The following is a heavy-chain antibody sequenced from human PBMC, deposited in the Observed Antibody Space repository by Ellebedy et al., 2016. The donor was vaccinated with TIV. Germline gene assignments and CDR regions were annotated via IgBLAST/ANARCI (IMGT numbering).Heavy chain of an antibody. J-gene: IGHJ4*02. Sequence: PGGSLRLSCAASGFTSNNYGLNWVRQAPGKGLEWVSSIGRRGAAKYYADSVKGTFTISRDNAKKSLFLQMSSLRFEDTAVCYCARGVDNWGQGTLVSVSS. CDR1: GFTSNNYG. CDR2: IGRRGAAK. V-gene: IGHV3-21*01. CDR3: ARGVDN.